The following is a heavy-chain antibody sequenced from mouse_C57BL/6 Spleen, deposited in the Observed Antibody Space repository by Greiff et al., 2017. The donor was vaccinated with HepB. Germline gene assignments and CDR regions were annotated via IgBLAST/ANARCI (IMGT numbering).Heavy chain of an antibody. J-gene: IGHJ2*01. CDR2: IYPGSGST. CDR1: GYTFASYW. D-gene: IGHD1-1*01. V-gene: IGHV1-55*01. CDR3: ARPLLLRSGYFDY. Sequence: QVQLQQPGAELVKPGASVKMSCKASGYTFASYWITWVKQRPGQGLEWIGDIYPGSGSTNYNEKFKSKATLTVDTSSSTDYMQLSSLTSEDSAVYYCARPLLLRSGYFDYWGQGTTLTVSS.